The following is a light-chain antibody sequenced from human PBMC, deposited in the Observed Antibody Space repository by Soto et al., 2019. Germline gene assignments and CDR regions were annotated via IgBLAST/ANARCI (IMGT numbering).Light chain of an antibody. Sequence: SYELTQPPSMSVAPGQTARITCGGNNIGSKTVHWYQQKAGQAPVLVVYDDSDRPSAIPERFAGSKSGNTATLTISRVEAGDEADYYCQVWDVSTVHYVFGTGTKLTVL. CDR3: QVWDVSTVHYV. J-gene: IGLJ1*01. CDR1: NIGSKT. CDR2: DDS. V-gene: IGLV3-21*02.